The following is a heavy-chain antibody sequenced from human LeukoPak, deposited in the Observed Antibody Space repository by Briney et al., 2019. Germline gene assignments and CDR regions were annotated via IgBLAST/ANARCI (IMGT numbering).Heavy chain of an antibody. CDR2: ISNSGGST. CDR3: ARDEVGAVSYMDV. V-gene: IGHV3-23*01. J-gene: IGHJ6*03. CDR1: AFTFSTYA. Sequence: GGSLRLSCAASAFTFSTYAMSWVRQAPGKGLEWVSGISNSGGSTPYADSVRGRFTISRDNAKNSLYLQMNSLRAEDTAVYYCARDEVGAVSYMDVWGKGTTVTVSS. D-gene: IGHD1-26*01.